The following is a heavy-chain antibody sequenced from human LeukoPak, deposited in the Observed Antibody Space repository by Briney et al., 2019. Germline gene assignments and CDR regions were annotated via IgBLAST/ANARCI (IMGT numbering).Heavy chain of an antibody. Sequence: ASVKVSCKASGYTFTSYYMHWVRQAPGQGLEWMGIINPSGGSTSYAQKLQGRVTMTTDTSTSTAYMELRSLRSDDTAVYYCARVVVVVTAPYYYYMDVWGKGTTVTVSS. J-gene: IGHJ6*03. D-gene: IGHD2-21*02. CDR2: INPSGGST. CDR1: GYTFTSYY. V-gene: IGHV1-46*01. CDR3: ARVVVVVTAPYYYYMDV.